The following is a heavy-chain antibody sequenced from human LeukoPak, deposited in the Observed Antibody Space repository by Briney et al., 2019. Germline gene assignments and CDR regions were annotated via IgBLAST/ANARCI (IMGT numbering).Heavy chain of an antibody. V-gene: IGHV3-21*01. D-gene: IGHD3-10*01. CDR3: AKPTSGSIPTTTDAFDI. J-gene: IGHJ3*02. CDR2: ISSSSSYI. CDR1: GFTFSSYS. Sequence: GGSLRLSCAASGFTFSSYSMNWVRQAPGKGLEWVSSISSSSSYIYYADSVKGRFTISRDNAKNSLYLQMNSLRAEDTAVYYCAKPTSGSIPTTTDAFDIRGQGTMVTVSS.